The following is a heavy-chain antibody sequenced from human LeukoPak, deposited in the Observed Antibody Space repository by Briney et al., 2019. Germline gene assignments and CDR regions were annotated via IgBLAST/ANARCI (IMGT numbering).Heavy chain of an antibody. CDR3: ARRSVAGSLDY. J-gene: IGHJ4*02. CDR1: GFTFSTDW. CDR2: TKEDGGEK. Sequence: PGGSLRLFCAASGFTFSTDWMSWVRKAPGKGLEWVANTKEDGGEKYYVDSVKGRFTISRDNAENSLYLQMNSLRAEDTAVYYCARRSVAGSLDYWGQGTLVTVSS. D-gene: IGHD6-19*01. V-gene: IGHV3-7*01.